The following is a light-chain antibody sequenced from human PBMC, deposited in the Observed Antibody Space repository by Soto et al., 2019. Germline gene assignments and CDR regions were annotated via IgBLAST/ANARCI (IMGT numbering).Light chain of an antibody. CDR2: EVN. Sequence: QSALTQPPSASGSPGQSVTISCTGTSSDVGGYNYVSWYQPHPGKVPKLMVYEVNNRPSGVPDRFSGSKSGNTASLTVSGLQDEAEADYYCTSYAGGNNVFGAGTKLTVL. CDR1: SSDVGGYNY. CDR3: TSYAGGNNV. V-gene: IGLV2-8*01. J-gene: IGLJ1*01.